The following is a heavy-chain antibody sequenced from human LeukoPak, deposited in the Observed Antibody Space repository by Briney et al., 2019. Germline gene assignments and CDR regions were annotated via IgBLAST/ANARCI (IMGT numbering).Heavy chain of an antibody. V-gene: IGHV3-23*01. CDR1: GFTFSSYG. CDR2: ISGSGGST. J-gene: IGHJ4*02. Sequence: PGGSLRLSCAASGFTFSSYGMSWVRQAPGKGLEWVSAISGSGGSTYYADSVKGRFTISRDNSKNTLYLQMNSLRAEDTAVYYCAKGGYSGYDLGFDYWGQGTLVTVSS. CDR3: AKGGYSGYDLGFDY. D-gene: IGHD5-12*01.